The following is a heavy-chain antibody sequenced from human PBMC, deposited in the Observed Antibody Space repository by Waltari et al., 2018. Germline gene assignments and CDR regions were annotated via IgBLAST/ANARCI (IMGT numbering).Heavy chain of an antibody. V-gene: IGHV4-39*01. CDR1: GGPITTNYH. CDR2: MQYRGST. D-gene: IGHD4-17*01. J-gene: IGHJ1*01. Sequence: QLQLQESGPGLVRPSETLSLTCTVSGGPITTNYHWAWIRQPPGKGLEWMGNMQYRGSTFYNPSRMSRVTISLDTSKNQFSLTLTSVDAADTAVYFCGRIAFGDDGGYFQYWGQGTLVTVSS. CDR3: GRIAFGDDGGYFQY.